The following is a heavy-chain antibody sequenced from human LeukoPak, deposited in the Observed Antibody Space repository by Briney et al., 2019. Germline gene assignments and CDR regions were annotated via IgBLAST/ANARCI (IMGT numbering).Heavy chain of an antibody. J-gene: IGHJ4*02. D-gene: IGHD3-22*01. CDR1: GYTFTSYY. Sequence: ASVKVSCKASGYTFTSYYMHWVRQAPGQGLEWMGIINPSGGSTSYAQKFQGRVTMTRDTSTDTAYMELSSLRSEDTAVYYCATSRDSSGYYPTPFDYWGQGTLVTVSS. CDR2: INPSGGST. V-gene: IGHV1-46*01. CDR3: ATSRDSSGYYPTPFDY.